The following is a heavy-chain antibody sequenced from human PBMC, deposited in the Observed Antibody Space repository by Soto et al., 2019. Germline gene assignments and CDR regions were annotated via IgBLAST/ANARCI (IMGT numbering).Heavy chain of an antibody. D-gene: IGHD2-2*01. Sequence: SQTLSLTCAISGDSVSSNSVAWNWIRQSPSRGLEWLGRTYYRSKWYNDYAVSVKSRITINPDTSKNQFSLQLNSVTPEYTAVYYCARTLAYCSSTSCYAPWFDSWGQGTLVTVSS. V-gene: IGHV6-1*01. J-gene: IGHJ5*01. CDR1: GDSVSSNSVA. CDR3: ARTLAYCSSTSCYAPWFDS. CDR2: TYYRSKWYN.